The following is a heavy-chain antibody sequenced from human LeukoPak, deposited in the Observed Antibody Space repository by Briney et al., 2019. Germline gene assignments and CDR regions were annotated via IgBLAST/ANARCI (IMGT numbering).Heavy chain of an antibody. V-gene: IGHV5-10-1*01. CDR2: IDASDSYT. D-gene: IGHD5-18*01. J-gene: IGHJ5*02. Sequence: GESLSISCKGSGYSFTNYRISWVRHMPGRGLEWMGWIDASDSYTNYSPSFQGHVTISADKSSSTAYLQWSSLKASDTAIYYCARHVLYSYGPQWWFDPWGQGTLVTVSS. CDR1: GYSFTNYR. CDR3: ARHVLYSYGPQWWFDP.